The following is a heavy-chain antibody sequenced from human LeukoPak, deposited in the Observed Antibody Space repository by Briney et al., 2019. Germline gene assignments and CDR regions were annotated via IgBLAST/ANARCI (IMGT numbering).Heavy chain of an antibody. J-gene: IGHJ4*02. D-gene: IGHD3-22*01. CDR1: GGPISSSNW. Sequence: PSGTLSLTCAVSGGPISSSNWWSWVRQPPGKGLEWIGEIYHSGSTDYNPSLKSRVTISVDKSKNQFSLKLTPVTAADTAVYYCARATYDSSGYYCDSWGQGTLVTVSS. V-gene: IGHV4-4*02. CDR2: IYHSGST. CDR3: ARATYDSSGYYCDS.